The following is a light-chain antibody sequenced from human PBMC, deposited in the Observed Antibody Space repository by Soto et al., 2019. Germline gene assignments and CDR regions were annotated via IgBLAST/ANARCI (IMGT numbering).Light chain of an antibody. CDR1: QSISSY. CDR2: AAS. CDR3: QQYGSSPIT. V-gene: IGKV1-39*01. J-gene: IGKJ5*01. Sequence: DIQMTQSPSSLSASVGDRVTITCRASQSISSYLNWFQRKPGKAPKLLIYAASSLQSGVPSRFSGSGSGTDFTLTISSLQPEDFAVYYCQQYGSSPITFGQGTRLEIK.